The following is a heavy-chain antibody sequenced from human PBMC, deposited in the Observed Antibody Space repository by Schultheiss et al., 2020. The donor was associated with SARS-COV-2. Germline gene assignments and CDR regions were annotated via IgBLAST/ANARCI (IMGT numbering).Heavy chain of an antibody. J-gene: IGHJ6*02. Sequence: SETLSLTCAVYGGSFSDYCWTWIRQPPGKGLEWIGEINHSGSTNYNPSLKSRVTISVDTSKNQFSLKLSSVTAADTAVYYCAREGVTLLWFGELFSRYGMEVWGQGATVTVTS. V-gene: IGHV4-34*01. CDR1: GGSFSDYC. CDR2: INHSGST. CDR3: AREGVTLLWFGELFSRYGMEV. D-gene: IGHD3-10*01.